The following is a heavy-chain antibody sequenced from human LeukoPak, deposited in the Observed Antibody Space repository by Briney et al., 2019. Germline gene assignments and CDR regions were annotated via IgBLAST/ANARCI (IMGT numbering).Heavy chain of an antibody. CDR2: INPSGGST. CDR1: GYTFTSYY. Sequence: ASVKVSCKASGYTFTSYYMHWVRQAPGQGLEWMGIINPSGGSTSYAQKFQGRVTMTRDTSTSTVYMELNSLRSEDTAVYYCARSTLSWDAFDIWGQGTMVTVSS. V-gene: IGHV1-46*01. J-gene: IGHJ3*02. D-gene: IGHD6-13*01. CDR3: ARSTLSWDAFDI.